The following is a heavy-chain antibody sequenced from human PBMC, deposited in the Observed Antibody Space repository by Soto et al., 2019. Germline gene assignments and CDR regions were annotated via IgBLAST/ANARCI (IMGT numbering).Heavy chain of an antibody. D-gene: IGHD3-10*01. CDR3: AKGFIGAYYGSGRIDLNGMDV. Sequence: GESLKISCAASGFTFSSYGMHWVRQAPGKGLEWVAVISYDGSNKYYADSVKGRFTISRDNSKNTLYLQMNSLRAEDTAVYYCAKGFIGAYYGSGRIDLNGMDVWGQGTTVTVSS. J-gene: IGHJ6*02. CDR1: GFTFSSYG. CDR2: ISYDGSNK. V-gene: IGHV3-30*18.